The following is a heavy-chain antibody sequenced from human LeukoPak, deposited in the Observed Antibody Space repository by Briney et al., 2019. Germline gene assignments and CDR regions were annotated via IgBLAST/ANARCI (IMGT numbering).Heavy chain of an antibody. D-gene: IGHD3-10*01. CDR1: GGSISSGGYS. CDR3: ARVVSTDLGVRYYYGSGSYPSYYMDV. Sequence: PSETLSLTCAVSGGSISSGGYSWSWIRQPPGKGLEWIGYIYYSGSTYYNPSLKSRVTISVDTSKNQFSLKLSSVTAADTAVYYCARVVSTDLGVRYYYGSGSYPSYYMDVWGKGTTVTVSS. CDR2: IYYSGST. V-gene: IGHV4-30-4*07. J-gene: IGHJ6*03.